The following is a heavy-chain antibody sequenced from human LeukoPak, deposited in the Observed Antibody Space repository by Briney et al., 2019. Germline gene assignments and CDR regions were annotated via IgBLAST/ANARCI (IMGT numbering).Heavy chain of an antibody. J-gene: IGHJ5*02. Sequence: GDLILSCAASGFPDCTYAMTWDRRAPGNGLAWVSAISASGYNTYYADSVKGRFTISRDNSKNTLYLQMNSLRADDTALYFCSNREYNAAWGQGVWVTVSS. CDR3: SNREYNAA. CDR1: GFPDCTYA. V-gene: IGHV3-23*01. D-gene: IGHD2/OR15-2a*01. CDR2: ISASGYNT.